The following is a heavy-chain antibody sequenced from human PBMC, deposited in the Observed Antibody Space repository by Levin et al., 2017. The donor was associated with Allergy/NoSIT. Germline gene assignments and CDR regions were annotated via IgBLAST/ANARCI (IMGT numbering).Heavy chain of an antibody. J-gene: IGHJ3*02. CDR3: AGAKQWLAYDM. CDR2: AYNSGST. CDR1: GVSVSTYY. Sequence: NTSETLSLTCTVPGVSVSTYYWTWIRQSPGKGLEWIGSAYNSGSTTYNPSLQSRITISMDTSKNHLSLQVTSMTAADTAVYHCAGAKQWLAYDMWGQGTLVTVSS. D-gene: IGHD6-19*01. V-gene: IGHV4-59*02.